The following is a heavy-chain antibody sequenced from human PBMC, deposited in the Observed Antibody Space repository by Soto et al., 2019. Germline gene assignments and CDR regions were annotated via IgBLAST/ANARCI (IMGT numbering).Heavy chain of an antibody. J-gene: IGHJ4*02. CDR3: ARSRSGAVPDSFGY. V-gene: IGHV3-30-3*01. CDR1: GFMFNRYA. Sequence: QVQLVESGGRVVQPGRSLSLSCAASGFMFNRYAIHWVRQTPGKGLEWVAVISRDGSVQYYADSVRGRFIISRDMSKDTVYLEKNSLRVEDTAVFYCARSRSGAVPDSFGYWGQGTLVTVSS. D-gene: IGHD3-3*01. CDR2: ISRDGSVQ.